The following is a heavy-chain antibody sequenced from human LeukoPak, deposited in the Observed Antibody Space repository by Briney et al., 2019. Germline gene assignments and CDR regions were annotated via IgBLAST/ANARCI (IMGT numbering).Heavy chain of an antibody. CDR3: ARHEHKERWAGGSFDY. CDR1: GGSISSSSYY. V-gene: IGHV4-39*07. J-gene: IGHJ4*02. D-gene: IGHD4-23*01. CDR2: IDYSGST. Sequence: SETLSLTCTVSGGSISSSSYYWGWIRQPPGEGLEWIGSIDYSGSTYYNPSLKSRGTISVDTSKNQFSLKLSSVTAADTAVYDWARHEHKERWAGGSFDYWGQGTLVTVSS.